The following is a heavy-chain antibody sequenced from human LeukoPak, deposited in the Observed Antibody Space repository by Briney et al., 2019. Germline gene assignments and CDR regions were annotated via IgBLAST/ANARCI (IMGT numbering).Heavy chain of an antibody. CDR2: TYYRSKWYN. D-gene: IGHD6-13*01. CDR1: GDSVSSNSAA. Sequence: SQTLSLTCAISGDSVSSNSAAWNWIRQSPSRGLEWLGRTYYRSKWYNDYAVSVKSRITINPDTSKNQFSLQLNSVTPEDTAVYYCARSSPRLIAAAGTNYYYGMDVWGQGTTVTVSS. J-gene: IGHJ6*02. V-gene: IGHV6-1*01. CDR3: ARSSPRLIAAAGTNYYYGMDV.